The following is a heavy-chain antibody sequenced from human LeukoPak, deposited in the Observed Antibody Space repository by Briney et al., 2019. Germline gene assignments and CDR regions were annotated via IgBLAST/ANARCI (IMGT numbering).Heavy chain of an antibody. CDR1: GASINNSPYC. Sequence: PSETLSLTCTVSGASINNSPYCWAWIRQPPGKELEWIVSMHYSGATYYNPSLKSRVTISIDTSKTQFSLRMTSVTAADTAVYYCARQAPGSQKGHYFDYWGQGTLVTVSS. J-gene: IGHJ4*02. V-gene: IGHV4-39*01. CDR3: ARQAPGSQKGHYFDY. CDR2: MHYSGAT.